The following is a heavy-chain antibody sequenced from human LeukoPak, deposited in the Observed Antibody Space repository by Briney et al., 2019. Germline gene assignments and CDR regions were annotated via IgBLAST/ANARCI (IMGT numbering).Heavy chain of an antibody. CDR2: ISTSGGTM. CDR3: AVSVGASPNYFDY. J-gene: IGHJ4*02. V-gene: IGHV3-48*03. Sequence: GGSLRLSCGASGFTFITYELNWVRQAPGKGLEWVSYISTSGGTMYYADSVKGRFTISRDNAKNSLYLQMNSLRAVDTAVYYCAVSVGASPNYFDYWGQGTLVTVSS. CDR1: GFTFITYE. D-gene: IGHD1-26*01.